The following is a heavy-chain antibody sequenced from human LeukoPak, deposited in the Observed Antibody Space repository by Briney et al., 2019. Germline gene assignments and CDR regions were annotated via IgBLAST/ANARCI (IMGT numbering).Heavy chain of an antibody. Sequence: SETLSLTCTVSGGSISSYYWSWIRQPPGKGLEWIGYIYYSGSTNYNPSLKSRVTISVDTSKNQFSLKLSSVTAADTAVYYCAREGQLRYWFDPWGQGTLVTVSS. J-gene: IGHJ5*02. CDR3: AREGQLRYWFDP. D-gene: IGHD6-6*01. V-gene: IGHV4-59*01. CDR1: GGSISSYY. CDR2: IYYSGST.